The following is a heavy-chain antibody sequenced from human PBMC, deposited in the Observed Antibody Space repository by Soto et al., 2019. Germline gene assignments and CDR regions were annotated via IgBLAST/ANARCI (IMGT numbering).Heavy chain of an antibody. V-gene: IGHV1-69*08. CDR2: IIPILGIA. CDR1: GGTFSSYT. Sequence: QVELVQSGAEVKKPGSSVKVSCKAAGGTFSSYTISWVRQAPGQGLEWMGRIIPILGIANYAQKFQGRVTITADKATSTAYMELSSLRSEDTAVYYCARDHSGSDYWGQGTLITVSS. J-gene: IGHJ4*02. D-gene: IGHD3-10*01. CDR3: ARDHSGSDY.